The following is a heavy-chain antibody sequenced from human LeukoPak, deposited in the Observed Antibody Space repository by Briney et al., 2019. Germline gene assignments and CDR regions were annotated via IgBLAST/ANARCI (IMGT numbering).Heavy chain of an antibody. V-gene: IGHV3-23*01. Sequence: GGSLRLSCEVSGFTFSHYGMHWVRQAPGKGLEWVSAISGSGGSTYYADSVKGRFTISRDNSKNTLYLQMNSLRAEDTAVYYCAKETGFSGSYYNTFDYWGQGTLVTVSS. D-gene: IGHD3-10*01. CDR3: AKETGFSGSYYNTFDY. CDR1: GFTFSHYG. CDR2: ISGSGGST. J-gene: IGHJ4*02.